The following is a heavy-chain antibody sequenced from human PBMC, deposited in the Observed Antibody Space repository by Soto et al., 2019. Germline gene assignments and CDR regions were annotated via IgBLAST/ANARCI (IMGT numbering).Heavy chain of an antibody. CDR1: GGSISSGGYY. J-gene: IGHJ3*02. V-gene: IGHV4-31*03. Sequence: SETLSLTCTVSGGSISSGGYYWSWIRQHPGKGLEWIGYIYYSGSTYYNPSLKSRVTISVDTSKNQFSLKLSSVTAADTAVYYCARGDLMYYYGSEHNAAFDIWGQGTMVTVSS. CDR2: IYYSGST. CDR3: ARGDLMYYYGSEHNAAFDI. D-gene: IGHD3-10*01.